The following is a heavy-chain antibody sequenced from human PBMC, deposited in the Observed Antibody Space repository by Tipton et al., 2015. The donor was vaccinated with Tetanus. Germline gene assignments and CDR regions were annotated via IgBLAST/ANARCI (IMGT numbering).Heavy chain of an antibody. CDR1: GGSISTYY. CDR2: IYYRGST. CDR3: ARGDGSTPHY. Sequence: TLSLTCTVSGGSISTYYWSWIRQPPGKGLEWIGYIYYRGSTNYYPSLKGRVTMSVDTSKNQFSLNLSSVTAADTAVYYCARGDGSTPHYWGQGTLVTVSS. V-gene: IGHV4-59*01. D-gene: IGHD5-24*01. J-gene: IGHJ4*02.